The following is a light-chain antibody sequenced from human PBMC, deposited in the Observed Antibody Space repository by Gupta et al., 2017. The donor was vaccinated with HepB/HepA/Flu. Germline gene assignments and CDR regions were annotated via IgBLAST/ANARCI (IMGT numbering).Light chain of an antibody. Sequence: EFVLPQSPATLSLSPGERATRSSRASQSVNDYLAWYQQKPGQSPRLLIYGASSRATGIPDRFSGSGSGTDFTLTISRLEPEDFAVYYCQQDASSPITFGQGTRLEI. CDR1: QSVNDY. CDR2: GAS. V-gene: IGKV3-20*01. CDR3: QQDASSPIT. J-gene: IGKJ5*01.